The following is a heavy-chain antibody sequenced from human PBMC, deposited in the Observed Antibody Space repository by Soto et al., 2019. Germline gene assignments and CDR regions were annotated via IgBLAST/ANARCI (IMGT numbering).Heavy chain of an antibody. CDR2: ISYDGTNK. CDR3: AKDAHIRDGDCSVADY. V-gene: IGHV3-30*18. CDR1: GFTFSNYG. Sequence: QVQLVESGGGVVQPGRSLRLSCAASGFTFSNYGMHWVRQAPGKGLEWVAAISYDGTNKYYADSVKGRFTISRNNSEQTLYLQMNSLRTEDTAIFYCAKDAHIRDGDCSVADYWGQGTLVTVSS. J-gene: IGHJ4*02. D-gene: IGHD2-21*02.